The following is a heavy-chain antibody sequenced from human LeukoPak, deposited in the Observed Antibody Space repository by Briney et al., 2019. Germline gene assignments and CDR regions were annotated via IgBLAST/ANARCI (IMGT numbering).Heavy chain of an antibody. CDR2: MNPNSGNT. V-gene: IGHV1-8*01. D-gene: IGHD2-15*01. CDR1: GYTFTSYD. Sequence: GASVKVSCKASGYTFTSYDINWVRQATGQGLEWMGWMNPNSGNTGYAQKFQGRVTMTRNTSISTAFMELSSLRSEDTAVYYCARDPIGYCGGGSCYSSPAFDIWGQGTMVTVSS. CDR3: ARDPIGYCGGGSCYSSPAFDI. J-gene: IGHJ3*02.